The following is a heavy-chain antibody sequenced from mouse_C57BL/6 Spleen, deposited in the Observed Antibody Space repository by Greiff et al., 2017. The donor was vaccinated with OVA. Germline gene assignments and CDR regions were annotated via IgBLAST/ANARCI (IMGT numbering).Heavy chain of an antibody. D-gene: IGHD1-1*01. J-gene: IGHJ3*01. CDR1: GYTFTEYT. Sequence: QVQLQQSGAELVKPGASVMLSCKASGYTFTEYTIHWVKQRSGQGLEWIGWFYPGSGSIKYNEKFKDKATLTADKSSSTVYMELSRLTSEDSAVYFCARHEDQHYYYGSSPFAYWGQGTLVTVSA. CDR2: FYPGSGSI. V-gene: IGHV1-62-2*01. CDR3: ARHEDQHYYYGSSPFAY.